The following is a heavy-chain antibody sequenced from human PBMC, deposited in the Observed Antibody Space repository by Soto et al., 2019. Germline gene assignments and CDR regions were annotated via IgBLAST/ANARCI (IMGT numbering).Heavy chain of an antibody. Sequence: ASVKVSCKTSGYTFSDYYLHWVRQAPGQGLEWMGWINPVTGVTKYTEKFQGRVTMTRDTSISTAYMELSGLRSDDTAVFYCTRKVRDYNFDYWGQGTMVT. J-gene: IGHJ4*02. CDR1: GYTFSDYY. CDR3: TRKVRDYNFDY. D-gene: IGHD4-17*01. CDR2: INPVTGVT. V-gene: IGHV1-2*02.